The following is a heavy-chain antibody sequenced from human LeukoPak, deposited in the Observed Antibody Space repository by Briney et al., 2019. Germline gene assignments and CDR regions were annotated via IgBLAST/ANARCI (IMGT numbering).Heavy chain of an antibody. CDR3: ARRIAAAGTFDY. CDR2: IYYCGST. CDR1: GGSVSSGSYY. V-gene: IGHV4-61*01. J-gene: IGHJ4*02. Sequence: PSETLSLTCTVSGGSVSSGSYYWSWIRQPPGKGLEWIGYIYYCGSTNYNPSLKSRVTISVDTSKSQFSLKLSSVTAANTAVYYCARRIAAAGTFDYWGQGTLVTVSS. D-gene: IGHD6-13*01.